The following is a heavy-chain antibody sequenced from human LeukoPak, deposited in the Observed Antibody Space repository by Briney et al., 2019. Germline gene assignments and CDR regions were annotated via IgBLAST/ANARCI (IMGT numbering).Heavy chain of an antibody. CDR1: GGTFSSYA. V-gene: IGHV1-69*13. CDR3: ARVGTAAAMSWFDP. Sequence: SVKVSCKASGGTFSSYAISWVRQAPGQGLEWMGGIIPIFGTANYAQKFQGRVTITADESTSTAYMELSSLRSEDTAVYYCARVGTAAAMSWFDPWGQGTLVTVSS. J-gene: IGHJ5*02. D-gene: IGHD2-2*01. CDR2: IIPIFGTA.